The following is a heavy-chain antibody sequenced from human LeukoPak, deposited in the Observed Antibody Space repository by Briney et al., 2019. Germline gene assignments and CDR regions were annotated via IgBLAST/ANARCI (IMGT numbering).Heavy chain of an antibody. Sequence: PGGSLRLSCAASGFSVSYNCMNWVRQAPGKGLEWVSVIYGGGDTYHADSVKGRFTISRDLSKNTLYLEMNSLRPEDTAVYYCASFDSEKPVSGSSQFDYWGQGTLVTVSS. V-gene: IGHV3-66*02. CDR1: GFSVSYNC. D-gene: IGHD3-10*01. J-gene: IGHJ4*02. CDR2: IYGGGDT. CDR3: ASFDSEKPVSGSSQFDY.